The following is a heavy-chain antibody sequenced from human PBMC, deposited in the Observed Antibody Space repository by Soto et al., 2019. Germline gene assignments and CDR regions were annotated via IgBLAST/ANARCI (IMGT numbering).Heavy chain of an antibody. CDR2: IYYSGST. CDR1: GGSISSYY. CDR3: ARMEDGYDYYYGMDV. Sequence: PSVTLPLTCTVSGGSISSYYWSWIRQPPGKGLEWIGYIYYSGSTNYNPSLKSRVTISVDTSKNQFSLKLSSVTAADTAVYYCARMEDGYDYYYGMDVWGQGTTVTVSS. D-gene: IGHD1-1*01. V-gene: IGHV4-59*01. J-gene: IGHJ6*02.